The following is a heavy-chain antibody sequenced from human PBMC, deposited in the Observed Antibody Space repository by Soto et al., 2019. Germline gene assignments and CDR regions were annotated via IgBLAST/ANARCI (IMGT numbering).Heavy chain of an antibody. D-gene: IGHD6-19*01. CDR2: INHSGST. CDR3: ARSRRGAYSSGWYSPSGYYNYGIDV. J-gene: IGHJ6*02. V-gene: IGHV4-34*01. Sequence: SETLSLTCAVYGGSFSGYYWSWIRQPPGKGLEWIGEINHSGSTNYNPSLKSRVTISVDTSKNQFSLKLSSVTAADTAMYYCARSRRGAYSSGWYSPSGYYNYGIDVWGQGTKVTVSS. CDR1: GGSFSGYY.